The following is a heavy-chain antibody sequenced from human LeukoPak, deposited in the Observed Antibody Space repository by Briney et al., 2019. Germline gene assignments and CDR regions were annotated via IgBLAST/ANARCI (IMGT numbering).Heavy chain of an antibody. CDR2: INPNSGGT. CDR3: ARGRELGDY. CDR1: GYTFTGYY. D-gene: IGHD3-3*02. J-gene: IGHJ4*02. Sequence: ASVKVSCEASGYTFTGYYMHWVRQAPGQGLEWMGWINPNSGGTKYAQNFQGRVTMTRDTSISTAYMELSSLRSDDTAMYYCARGRELGDYWGRGTLVTVSS. V-gene: IGHV1-2*02.